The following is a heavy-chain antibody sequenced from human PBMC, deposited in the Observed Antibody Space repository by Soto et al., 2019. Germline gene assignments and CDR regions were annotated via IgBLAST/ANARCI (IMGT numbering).Heavy chain of an antibody. D-gene: IGHD2-15*01. V-gene: IGHV1-18*01. Sequence: RASVKVSCKASGYTFTSYGISWVRQAPGQGLEWMGWISAYNGNTNYAQKLQGRVTMTTDTSTSTAYMELRSLRSDDTAVYYCARDLPVVAASEFDYWGQGTLVTVSS. J-gene: IGHJ4*02. CDR2: ISAYNGNT. CDR3: ARDLPVVAASEFDY. CDR1: GYTFTSYG.